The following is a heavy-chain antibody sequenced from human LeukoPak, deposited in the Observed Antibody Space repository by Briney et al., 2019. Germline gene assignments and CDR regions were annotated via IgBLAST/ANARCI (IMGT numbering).Heavy chain of an antibody. J-gene: IGHJ4*02. V-gene: IGHV3-30*18. CDR2: ISADGIDK. Sequence: GGPLRLSCGGSGFDFNKFGMHWVRQAPGKGLEWVAVISADGIDKYYADSVKGRFTISRDNSKNTLYLQMSSLRPEDTAVYYCAKDKGRDGEYWGQGNLVTVSS. D-gene: IGHD3-10*01. CDR3: AKDKGRDGEY. CDR1: GFDFNKFG.